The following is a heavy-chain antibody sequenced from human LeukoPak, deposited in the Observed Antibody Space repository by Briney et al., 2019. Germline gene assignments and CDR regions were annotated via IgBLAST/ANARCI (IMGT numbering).Heavy chain of an antibody. V-gene: IGHV3-7*01. CDR3: ARDVY. CDR1: GFTVSSYY. J-gene: IGHJ4*02. Sequence: PGGSLRLSCAASGFTVSSYYMSWVRQAPGKGLEWVANINQGGSEKYYVDSVKGRFTISRDHAKNSLFLQMNSLRAEDTAVYYCARDVYWGQGTLVTVSS. CDR2: INQGGSEK.